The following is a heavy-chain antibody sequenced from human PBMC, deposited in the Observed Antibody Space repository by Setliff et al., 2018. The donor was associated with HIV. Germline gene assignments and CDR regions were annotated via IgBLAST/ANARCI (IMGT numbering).Heavy chain of an antibody. D-gene: IGHD6-19*01. Sequence: GASVKVSCKASGYGFTRKIIHWVRQAPGQRHEWMGWINVGSGNTKYSLRFQDSVTLTRDTSATTAYMELSSLRSEDTAVYYCARDVGSVWHNWFDPWGQGTLVTVSS. CDR1: GYGFTRKI. CDR2: INVGSGNT. CDR3: ARDVGSVWHNWFDP. V-gene: IGHV1-3*01. J-gene: IGHJ5*02.